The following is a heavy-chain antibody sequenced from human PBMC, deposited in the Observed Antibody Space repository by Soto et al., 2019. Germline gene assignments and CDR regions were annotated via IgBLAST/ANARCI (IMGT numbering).Heavy chain of an antibody. CDR3: ARDQRLDSYSSPLYLYFDY. D-gene: IGHD6-19*01. Sequence: SETLSLTCTVSGGSMSSNYWSWIRQSAGKGLEWIGRIYTSGTTNYNPSIKSRVTMSVDTSKNRFSLKLTSVTAADTAVYYCARDQRLDSYSSPLYLYFDYWGQGSLGNGSA. CDR2: IYTSGTT. CDR1: GGSMSSNY. V-gene: IGHV4-4*07. J-gene: IGHJ4*02.